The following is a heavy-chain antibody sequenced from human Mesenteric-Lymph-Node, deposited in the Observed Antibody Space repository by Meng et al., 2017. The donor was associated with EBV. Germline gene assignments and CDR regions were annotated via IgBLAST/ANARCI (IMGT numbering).Heavy chain of an antibody. Sequence: QAQLAHAGAEVMKPGASVKVSCKASVYTFICYSINWLRQAPGQGLEWMGYISTSTGNPTYAQGFTVRFVFSLDTSVSTAYLQISSLKAEDTAVYYCARDLRSGSYDYWGQGTLVTVSS. J-gene: IGHJ4*02. CDR3: ARDLRSGSYDY. V-gene: IGHV7-4-1*02. CDR1: VYTFICYS. CDR2: ISTSTGNP. D-gene: IGHD1-26*01.